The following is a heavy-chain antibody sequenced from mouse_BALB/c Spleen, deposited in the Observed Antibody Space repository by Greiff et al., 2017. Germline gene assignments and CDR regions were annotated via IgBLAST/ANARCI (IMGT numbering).Heavy chain of an antibody. J-gene: IGHJ4*01. D-gene: IGHD2-2*01. V-gene: IGHV1-4*01. Sequence: QVQLQQSGAELARPGASVKMSCKASGYTFTSYTMPWVKQRPGQGLEWIGYINPSSGYTNYNQKFKDKATLTADKSSSTAYMQLSSLTSEDSAVYYCARREGLHSPMDYWGQGTSVTVSS. CDR3: ARREGLHSPMDY. CDR1: GYTFTSYT. CDR2: INPSSGYT.